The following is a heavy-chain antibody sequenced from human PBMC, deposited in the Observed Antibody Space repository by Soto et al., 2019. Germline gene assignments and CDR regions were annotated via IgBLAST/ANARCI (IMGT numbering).Heavy chain of an antibody. CDR1: GFTFSSYA. D-gene: IGHD3-22*01. V-gene: IGHV3-23*01. Sequence: GGSLRLSCAASGFTFSSYAMSCVRQAPGKGLEWVSAISGSGGSTYYADSVKGRFTISRDNSKNTLYLQMNSLRAEDTAVYYCATYNSRITMIVVVITTHAFDIWGQGTMVTVSS. CDR3: ATYNSRITMIVVVITTHAFDI. J-gene: IGHJ3*02. CDR2: ISGSGGST.